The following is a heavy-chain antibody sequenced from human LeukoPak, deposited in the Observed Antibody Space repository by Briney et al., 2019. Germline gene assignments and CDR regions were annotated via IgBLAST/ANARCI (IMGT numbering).Heavy chain of an antibody. CDR2: ISDSGST. Sequence: SETLSLTWTVSGGSSRSHYCNWIRQPPGKGPEWIGYISDSGSTDYNPSLKSRVTISVDTSKNQFSLKLSSVTAADTAVYYCARGMGYYGSGRDYYYYGMDVWGQGTTVIVSS. D-gene: IGHD3-10*01. V-gene: IGHV4-59*11. CDR1: GGSSRSHY. J-gene: IGHJ6*02. CDR3: ARGMGYYGSGRDYYYYGMDV.